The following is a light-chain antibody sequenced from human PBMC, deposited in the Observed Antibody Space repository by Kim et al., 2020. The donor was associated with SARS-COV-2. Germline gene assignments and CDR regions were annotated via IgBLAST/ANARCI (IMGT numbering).Light chain of an antibody. CDR3: QQYKSYPWT. V-gene: IGKV1-5*03. Sequence: DIQMTQSPSTLSASVGDRVTITCRASRSISGLLAWYQQKPGKAPKLLIYEASTLKSGVPSRFSGSGSGTEFTLTTSSLQPDDYATYYCQQYKSYPWTFGQGTKVDIK. CDR2: EAS. J-gene: IGKJ1*01. CDR1: RSISGL.